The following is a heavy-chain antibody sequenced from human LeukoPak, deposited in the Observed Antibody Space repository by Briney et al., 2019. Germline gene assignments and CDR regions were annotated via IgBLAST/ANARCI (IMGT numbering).Heavy chain of an antibody. D-gene: IGHD6-6*01. V-gene: IGHV1-46*01. Sequence: ASVKVSCKASGYTFTSYYMHWVRQAPGQGLERMGIINPSGGSTSYAQKFQGRVTMTRDTSTSTVYMELSSLRSEDTAVYYCARSPLSKAARPPFDYWGQGTLVTVSS. J-gene: IGHJ4*02. CDR1: GYTFTSYY. CDR2: INPSGGST. CDR3: ARSPLSKAARPPFDY.